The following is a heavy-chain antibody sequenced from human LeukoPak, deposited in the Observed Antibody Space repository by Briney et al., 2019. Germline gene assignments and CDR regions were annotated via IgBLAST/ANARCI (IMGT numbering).Heavy chain of an antibody. J-gene: IGHJ4*02. V-gene: IGHV4-39*01. CDR2: IYYSRST. CDR1: GDSISRSDYY. D-gene: IGHD3-22*01. Sequence: SETLSLTCTVSGDSISRSDYYWGWIRQPPRKGLEWIGSIYYSRSTYYNPSLKSRITISVDTTKNQFSLKLSSVTAADTAVYYCTRLLVGVITTHSGDYWGQGTRVTVSS. CDR3: TRLLVGVITTHSGDY.